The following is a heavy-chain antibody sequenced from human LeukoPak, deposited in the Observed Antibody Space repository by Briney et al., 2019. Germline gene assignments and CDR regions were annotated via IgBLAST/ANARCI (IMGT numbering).Heavy chain of an antibody. CDR2: IKSKTDGGTT. CDR3: TTDLVVVTLDY. J-gene: IGHJ4*02. V-gene: IGHV3-15*01. D-gene: IGHD4-23*01. CDR1: GFTFSNAW. Sequence: PGGSLRLPCAASGFTFSNAWMSWVRQAPGKGLEWVGRIKSKTDGGTTDYAAPVKGRFTISRDDSKNTLYLQMNSLKTEDTAVYYCTTDLVVVTLDYWGQGTLVTVSS.